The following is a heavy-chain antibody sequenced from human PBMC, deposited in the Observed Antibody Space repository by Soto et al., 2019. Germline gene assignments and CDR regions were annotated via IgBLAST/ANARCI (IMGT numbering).Heavy chain of an antibody. J-gene: IGHJ4*02. CDR1: GFTFTNYA. V-gene: IGHV3-23*01. CDR3: AKLGGGLGGMAY. CDR2: IKSSGDTT. Sequence: EEQLLESGGGLVQPGGSLRLSCAASGFTFTNYAMSWVRQAPGKGLEWVSGIKSSGDTTSYADSVKRRFTISRDNSKNTLYLQLNSLGAGDTAVYYCAKLGGGLGGMAYWGQGTLVTVSS. D-gene: IGHD3-16*01.